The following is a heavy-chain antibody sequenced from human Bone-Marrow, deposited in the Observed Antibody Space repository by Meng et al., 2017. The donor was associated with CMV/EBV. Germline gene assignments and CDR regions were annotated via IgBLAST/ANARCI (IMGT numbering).Heavy chain of an antibody. CDR2: IIPIFGTA. J-gene: IGHJ6*02. D-gene: IGHD7-27*01. CDR3: ARGSLTGISLYYYYYGMYV. Sequence: SVKVSCKASGGTFSSYAISWVRQAPGQGLEWMGGIIPIFGTANYAQKFQGRVTITTDESTSTAYMELSSLRSEDTAVYYCARGSLTGISLYYYYYGMYVWGQGTTVTVSS. V-gene: IGHV1-69*05. CDR1: GGTFSSYA.